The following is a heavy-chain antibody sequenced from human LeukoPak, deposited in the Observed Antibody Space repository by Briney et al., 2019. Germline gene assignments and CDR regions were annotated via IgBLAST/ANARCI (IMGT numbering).Heavy chain of an antibody. CDR1: GGSISSGGYY. CDR3: AREGQVAARNPDAFDI. CDR2: IYYSGST. V-gene: IGHV4-31*03. D-gene: IGHD6-6*01. J-gene: IGHJ3*02. Sequence: SETLSLTCTVSGGSISSGGYYWSWIRQHPGKGLEWIGYIYYSGSTYYNPSLKSRVTISVDTSKNQFSLKLSSVTAADTAVYYCAREGQVAARNPDAFDIWGQGTMVTVSS.